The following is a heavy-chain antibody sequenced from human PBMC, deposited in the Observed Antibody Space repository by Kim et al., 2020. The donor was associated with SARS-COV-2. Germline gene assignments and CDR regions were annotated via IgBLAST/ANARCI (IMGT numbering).Heavy chain of an antibody. Sequence: GESLKISCKGSGYSFTSYWISWVRQMPGKGLEWMGRIDPSDSYTNYSPSFQGHVTISADKSISTAYLQWSSLKASDTAMYYCARAGYSSSWWIKKHNWFDPWGQGTLVTVSS. CDR3: ARAGYSSSWWIKKHNWFDP. CDR2: IDPSDSYT. J-gene: IGHJ5*02. V-gene: IGHV5-10-1*01. CDR1: GYSFTSYW. D-gene: IGHD6-13*01.